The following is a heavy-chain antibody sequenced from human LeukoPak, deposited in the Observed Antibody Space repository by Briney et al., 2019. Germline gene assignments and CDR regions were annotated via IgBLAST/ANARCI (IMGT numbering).Heavy chain of an antibody. J-gene: IGHJ4*02. CDR2: ISSDGNNK. V-gene: IGHV3-30*18. D-gene: IGHD3-3*01. CDR3: AKGSVGSGYYPFFDT. CDR1: GFTFSSSV. Sequence: GGSLRLSCAASGFTFSSSVMHWVRQAPGKGLEWVAGISSDGNNKYYVDSVKGRFTISRDNSKNTLYLQMNSLRADDTAIYYCAKGSVGSGYYPFFDTWGQGILVTVSS.